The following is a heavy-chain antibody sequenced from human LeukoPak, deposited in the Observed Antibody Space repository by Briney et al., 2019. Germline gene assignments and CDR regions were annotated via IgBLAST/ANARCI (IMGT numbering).Heavy chain of an antibody. CDR2: INSDGSSA. D-gene: IGHD1-26*01. V-gene: IGHV3-74*01. CDR1: GFTFSSYL. CDR3: TRSPSLGGNYWGFDY. Sequence: GGSLRLSGAASGFTFSSYLMHWVRQAPGKGLVWVSHINSDGSSASYVDSVKGRFTVSRDNAKNTLYLQMNSLRAEDTAVYYCTRSPSLGGNYWGFDYWGQGTLVTVSS. J-gene: IGHJ4*02.